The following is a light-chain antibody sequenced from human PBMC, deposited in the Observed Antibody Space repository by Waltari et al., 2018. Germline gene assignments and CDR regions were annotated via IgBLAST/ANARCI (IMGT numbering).Light chain of an antibody. CDR1: QSVRNNY. Sequence: DIVLTQSPGTLSLSPGERATLSCRASQSVRNNYLAWFLQKPGQSPRLLIYAASNRATGIPDRFTGSGFGTEFTLTITRLEPEDFAVYYCQQYGSSPYSFGQGTNLEI. CDR2: AAS. CDR3: QQYGSSPYS. V-gene: IGKV3-20*01. J-gene: IGKJ2*03.